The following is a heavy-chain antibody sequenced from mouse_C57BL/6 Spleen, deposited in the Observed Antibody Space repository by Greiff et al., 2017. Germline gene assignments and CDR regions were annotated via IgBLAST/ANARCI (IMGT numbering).Heavy chain of an antibody. Sequence: QVQLQQSGPELVKPGASVKISCKASGYAFSSSWMNWVKQRPGKGLEWIGRIYPGDGDTNYNGKFKGKATLTADKSSSTAYMQLSSLTSEDSAVYFCAREVPDGYFDFGYWGQGTTLTVSS. CDR2: IYPGDGDT. CDR3: AREVPDGYFDFGY. J-gene: IGHJ2*01. CDR1: GYAFSSSW. D-gene: IGHD2-3*01. V-gene: IGHV1-82*01.